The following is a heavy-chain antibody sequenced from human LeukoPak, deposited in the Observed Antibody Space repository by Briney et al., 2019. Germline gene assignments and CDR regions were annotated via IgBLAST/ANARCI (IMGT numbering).Heavy chain of an antibody. D-gene: IGHD2-21*01. J-gene: IGHJ6*03. CDR2: IYYSGGT. CDR3: ARDLWPHMDV. Sequence: SETLSLTCTVSGGPISNYYWSWIRQSPGKGLEWIGYIYYSGGTNYNPSLKSRVTISVDTSKKQFSLRLSSVTAADTAVYYCARDLWPHMDVWGKGTTVTVSS. CDR1: GGPISNYY. V-gene: IGHV4-59*01.